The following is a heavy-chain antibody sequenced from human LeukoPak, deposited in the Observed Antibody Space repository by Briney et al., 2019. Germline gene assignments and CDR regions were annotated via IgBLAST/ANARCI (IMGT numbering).Heavy chain of an antibody. CDR3: ARERGASTDRAFDI. D-gene: IGHD2-15*01. V-gene: IGHV4-30-2*01. CDR2: IFHTGST. J-gene: IGHJ3*02. Sequence: SQTLSLTCVVSGNSISSGAYSWSWIRQPPGKGLEWMGYIFHTGSTFYNPSLKSRVTISVDNSKNQFSLRLSSVTAADTAVYYCARERGASTDRAFDIWGQGTMVTVSS. CDR1: GNSISSGAYS.